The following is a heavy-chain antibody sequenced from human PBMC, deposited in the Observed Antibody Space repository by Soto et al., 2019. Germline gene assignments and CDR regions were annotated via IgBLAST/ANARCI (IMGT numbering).Heavy chain of an antibody. D-gene: IGHD5-18*01. V-gene: IGHV3-30-3*01. CDR2: ISYDGSNK. Sequence: QVQLVESGGGVVQPGRSLRLSCAASGFTFSSYAMHWVRQAPGKGLEWVAVISYDGSNKYYADSVKGRFTISRDNSKNTLYLQMNSLRAEDTAVYYCASLYSYGSRWFDPWGQGTLVTVSS. CDR3: ASLYSYGSRWFDP. J-gene: IGHJ5*02. CDR1: GFTFSSYA.